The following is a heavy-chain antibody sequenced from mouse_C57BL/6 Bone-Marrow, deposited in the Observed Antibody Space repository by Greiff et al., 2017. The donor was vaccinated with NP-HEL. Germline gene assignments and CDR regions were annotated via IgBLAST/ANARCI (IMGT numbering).Heavy chain of an antibody. CDR2: IYPGNSDT. J-gene: IGHJ4*01. CDR3: TKLFYAIDY. V-gene: IGHV1-5*01. D-gene: IGHD4-1*01. CDR1: GYTFTSYW. Sequence: VQLQQSGTVLAKPGASVKMSCKTSGYTFTSYWMHWVKQRPGQGLEWIGAIYPGNSDTSYNQTFKGKAKRTAVTSASTAYIDLSSLTNEDSAVYYCTKLFYAIDYWGQGTSVTVSS.